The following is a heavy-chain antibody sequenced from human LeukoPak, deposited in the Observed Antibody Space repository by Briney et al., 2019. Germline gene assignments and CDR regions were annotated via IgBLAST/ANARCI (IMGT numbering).Heavy chain of an antibody. Sequence: SETLSLTCTVSGGSISSYYWSWIRQPPGKGLEWIGYIYYSGSTNYNPSLKSRVTISVDTSKNQFSLKLSSVTAADTAVYYCARADTQLPDRWGQGTLVIVSS. D-gene: IGHD5-18*01. V-gene: IGHV4-59*01. CDR1: GGSISSYY. CDR2: IYYSGST. J-gene: IGHJ5*02. CDR3: ARADTQLPDR.